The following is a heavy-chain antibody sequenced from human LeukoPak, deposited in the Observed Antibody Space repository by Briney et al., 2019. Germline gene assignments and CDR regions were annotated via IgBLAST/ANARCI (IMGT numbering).Heavy chain of an antibody. V-gene: IGHV1-2*02. CDR2: INPNSGGT. Sequence: ASVKVSCKASGYTFTGYYMHWVRQAPGQGLEWMGWINPNSGGTNYAQKLQGRVTMTTDTSTSTAYMELRSLRSDDTAVYYCARAGSGSYYVKAPFDYWGQGTLVTVSS. CDR3: ARAGSGSYYVKAPFDY. D-gene: IGHD3-10*01. CDR1: GYTFTGYY. J-gene: IGHJ4*02.